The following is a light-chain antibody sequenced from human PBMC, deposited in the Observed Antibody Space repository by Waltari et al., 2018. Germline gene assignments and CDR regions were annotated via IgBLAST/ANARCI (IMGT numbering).Light chain of an antibody. CDR3: GTWDSSLSGAV. V-gene: IGLV1-51*02. CDR2: EDT. J-gene: IGLJ7*01. CDR1: RSNIGNNY. Sequence: QSVLTQPPSVSAAPGQRVTISCSGGRSNIGNNYVSWYRQFPGTAPKLLLYEDTERPSGIAVRFSGSKSGTSATLDITGLQAGDEADYYCGTWDSSLSGAVFGGGTHLTVL.